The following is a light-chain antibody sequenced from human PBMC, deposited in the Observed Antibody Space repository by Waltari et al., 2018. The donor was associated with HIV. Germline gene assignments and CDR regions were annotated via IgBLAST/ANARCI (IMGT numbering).Light chain of an antibody. Sequence: QSALTQPASVSGAPGQSITISCTGSSSDVGRYNLVSWYQQHPGKAPKLMIYEGINRPSGVSNRFSGSKSGNTASLTISGLQAEDEADYYCCSYAGSSNWVFGGGTKVTVL. CDR1: SSDVGRYNL. V-gene: IGLV2-23*01. J-gene: IGLJ3*02. CDR3: CSYAGSSNWV. CDR2: EGI.